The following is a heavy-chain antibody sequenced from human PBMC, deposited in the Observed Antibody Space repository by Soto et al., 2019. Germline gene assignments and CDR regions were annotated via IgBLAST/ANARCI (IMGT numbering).Heavy chain of an antibody. CDR1: GYTFTSYD. CDR2: MNTNSGNT. J-gene: IGHJ6*02. V-gene: IGHV1-8*01. CDR3: ARVLSWASYYDFWSVYYSYSYYGMDV. D-gene: IGHD3-3*01. Sequence: QVQLVQSGAEVKKPGASVKVSCKASGYTFTSYDINWVRQATGQGLEWMGWMNTNSGNTGYAQKFQGRVTMTRNTCISTAEMKLISLGSEHTAVDYRARVLSWASYYDFWSVYYSYSYYGMDVWCQGATVTVSS.